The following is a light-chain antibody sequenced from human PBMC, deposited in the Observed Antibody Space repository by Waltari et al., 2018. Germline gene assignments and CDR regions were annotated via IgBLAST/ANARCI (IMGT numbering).Light chain of an antibody. CDR3: SVWDDSLNGQV. V-gene: IGLV1-36*01. J-gene: IGLJ2*01. CDR2: YDD. CDR1: TPNIANNS. Sequence: QSVMTQPPSVSEAPRQRVTLPSSGSTPNIANNSVKWYQQLPGKPPKLLIYYDDLLPSGVSARFSASKSGTSASLAISGLQSEDEADYYCSVWDDSLNGQVFGGGTKLTVL.